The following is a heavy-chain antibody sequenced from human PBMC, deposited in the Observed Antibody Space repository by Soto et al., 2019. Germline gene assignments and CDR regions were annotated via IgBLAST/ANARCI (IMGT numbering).Heavy chain of an antibody. Sequence: ASVKVSCKASGFTFTSSAVQWVRQARGQRLEWIGWIVVGSGNTNYAQKFQERVTITRDMSTSTAYMELSSLRSEDTAVYYCAAEGHYDFWSGYSPDAFDIWGQGTMVTVSS. D-gene: IGHD3-3*01. CDR3: AAEGHYDFWSGYSPDAFDI. V-gene: IGHV1-58*01. J-gene: IGHJ3*02. CDR1: GFTFTSSA. CDR2: IVVGSGNT.